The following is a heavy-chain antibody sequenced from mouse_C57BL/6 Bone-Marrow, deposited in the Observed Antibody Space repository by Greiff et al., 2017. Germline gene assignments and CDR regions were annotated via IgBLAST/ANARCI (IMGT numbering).Heavy chain of an antibody. J-gene: IGHJ3*01. CDR1: GFSLTSYG. D-gene: IGHD2-4*01. CDR3: ARNYDYGGGPSWFAY. V-gene: IGHV2-2*01. Sequence: VKVVESGPGLVQPSQSLSITCTVSGFSLTSYGVHWVRQSPGKGLEWLGVIWSGGSTDYNAAFISSLSISKDNSKGQVFFKMNSLQADDTAIYYCARNYDYGGGPSWFAYWGQGTLVTVSA. CDR2: IWSGGST.